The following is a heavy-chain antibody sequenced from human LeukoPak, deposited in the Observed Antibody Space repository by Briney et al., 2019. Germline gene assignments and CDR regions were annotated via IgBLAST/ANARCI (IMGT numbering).Heavy chain of an antibody. CDR1: GYTFTGYY. CDR2: INPNSGGT. CDR3: ARGRSYYSDSSELPY. D-gene: IGHD3-22*01. V-gene: IGHV1-2*02. Sequence: ASVKVSCKASGYTFTGYYMHWVRQAPGQGLEWMGWINPNSGGTNYAQKFQGRVTMTRDTSISTAYMELSRLRSDDTAVYYCARGRSYYSDSSELPYWGQGTLVTVSS. J-gene: IGHJ4*02.